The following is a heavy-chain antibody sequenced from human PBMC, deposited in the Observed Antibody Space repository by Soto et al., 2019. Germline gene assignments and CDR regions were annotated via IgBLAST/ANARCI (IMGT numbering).Heavy chain of an antibody. D-gene: IGHD2-2*01. V-gene: IGHV3-23*01. CDR1: GFTFSSYA. CDR3: AKDLECSSTSCYYDY. CDR2: ISGSGGST. J-gene: IGHJ4*02. Sequence: GGSLRLSCAASGFTFSSYAMSWVRQAPGKGLEWVSAISGSGGSTYYADSVKGRFTISRDNSKNTLYLQMNSLRAEDTAVYYCAKDLECSSTSCYYDYWGQGTLVTVSS.